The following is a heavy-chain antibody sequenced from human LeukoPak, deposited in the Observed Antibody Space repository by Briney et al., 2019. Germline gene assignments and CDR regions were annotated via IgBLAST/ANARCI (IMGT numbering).Heavy chain of an antibody. CDR3: ARKTNGSGNTQSKQRRLIGPQHVDY. Sequence: SETLSLTCTVSGGSISSYYWSWIRQPPGKGLEWIGYIYYSGSTNYNPSLKSRVTISVDTSKNQFSLKLSSVTAADTAVYYCARKTNGSGNTQSKQRRLIGPQHVDYWGQGTLVTVSS. V-gene: IGHV4-59*12. J-gene: IGHJ4*02. CDR1: GGSISSYY. D-gene: IGHD3-10*01. CDR2: IYYSGST.